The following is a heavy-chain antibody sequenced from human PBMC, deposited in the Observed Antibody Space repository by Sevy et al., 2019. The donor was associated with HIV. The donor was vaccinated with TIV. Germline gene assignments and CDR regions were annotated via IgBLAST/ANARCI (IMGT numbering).Heavy chain of an antibody. CDR1: GITFSNYG. V-gene: IGHV3-30*18. Sequence: GGSLRLSCAASGITFSNYGIHWVRQALGKGLEWVAVISYDRSIKYYADSVKGRFTISRDNSKNTLFLQMDSVRAEDTAMYYCAKGGAATPTDYYYYGMDVWGQGTTVTVSS. D-gene: IGHD6-13*01. CDR2: ISYDRSIK. J-gene: IGHJ6*02. CDR3: AKGGAATPTDYYYYGMDV.